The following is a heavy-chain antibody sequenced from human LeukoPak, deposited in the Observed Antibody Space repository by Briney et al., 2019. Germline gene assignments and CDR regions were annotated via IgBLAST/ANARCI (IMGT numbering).Heavy chain of an antibody. V-gene: IGHV3-53*01. CDR3: ARDAPSFGDSDGAWFDP. J-gene: IGHJ5*02. Sequence: GGSLRLSCAASGFTVNRDYMSWVRQSRGKGLEWVSVVYTDGRTFYADSVKGRFTISRDNAKNSLYLQMTSLRAEDTAVYFCARDAPSFGDSDGAWFDPWGQGTLVTVSS. CDR2: VYTDGRT. CDR1: GFTVNRDY. D-gene: IGHD4-17*01.